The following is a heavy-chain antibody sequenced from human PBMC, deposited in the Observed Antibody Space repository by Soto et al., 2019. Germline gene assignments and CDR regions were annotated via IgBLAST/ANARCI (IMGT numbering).Heavy chain of an antibody. D-gene: IGHD3-10*01. J-gene: IGHJ4*02. V-gene: IGHV3-7*03. Sequence: GGSLRLSCAASGFTFSSFWMSWVRQAPGKGLEWVANIKTDGSETHYVDSVKGRFTISRDNPKTSLFLQMNSLRVEDTAVYFCTSDRYPRFYHGSGSYPYYWGQETPVTVSS. CDR1: GFTFSSFW. CDR3: TSDRYPRFYHGSGSYPYY. CDR2: IKTDGSET.